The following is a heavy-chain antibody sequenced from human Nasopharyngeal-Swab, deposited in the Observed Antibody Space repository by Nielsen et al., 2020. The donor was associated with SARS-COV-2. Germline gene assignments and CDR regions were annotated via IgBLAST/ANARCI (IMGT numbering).Heavy chain of an antibody. J-gene: IGHJ4*02. CDR2: INPNSGGT. CDR3: ARSNGGWYFTPPDY. Sequence: ASVKVSCKASGYTFTGYYMHWVRQAPGQGLEWMGRINPNSGGTNYAQKFQGRVTMTRNTSISTAYMELSSLRSEDTAVYYCARSNGGWYFTPPDYWGQGTLVTVSS. D-gene: IGHD6-19*01. V-gene: IGHV1-2*06. CDR1: GYTFTGYY.